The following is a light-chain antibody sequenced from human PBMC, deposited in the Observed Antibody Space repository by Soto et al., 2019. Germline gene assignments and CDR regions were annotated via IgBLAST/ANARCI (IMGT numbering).Light chain of an antibody. CDR1: QSFSSN. CDR2: GAS. CDR3: QQYGNSPKT. V-gene: IGKV3-20*01. J-gene: IGKJ1*01. Sequence: ETVFSQSPGTLSLSPGERATLSCRASQSFSSNLAWYQQKPGQAPRLLIFGASSRATGIPDRFSGSGSGTDFTLTITRLAREDFAVYYCQQYGNSPKTFGQGTKVAIK.